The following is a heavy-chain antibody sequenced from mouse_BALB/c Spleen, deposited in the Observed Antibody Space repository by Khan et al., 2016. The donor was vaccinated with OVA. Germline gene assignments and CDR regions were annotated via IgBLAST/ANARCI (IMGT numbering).Heavy chain of an antibody. Sequence: EVELVESGGDLVKPGGSLKLSCAASGFTFSTYGMSWVRQAPDKRLEWVATVSTGGSYNYYPDSVKGRFTISRANAKNNLYLQMSGLRSEGTAMFYCTRLAYYYDSEGFAYWGQGTLVTVSA. V-gene: IGHV5-6*01. D-gene: IGHD1-1*01. CDR2: VSTGGSYN. J-gene: IGHJ3*01. CDR1: GFTFSTYG. CDR3: TRLAYYYDSEGFAY.